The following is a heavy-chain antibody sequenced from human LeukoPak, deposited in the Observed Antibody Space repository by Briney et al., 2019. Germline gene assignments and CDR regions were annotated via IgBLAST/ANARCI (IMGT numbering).Heavy chain of an antibody. Sequence: PGRSLRLSCAASGFTFSSYGMHWVRQAPGKGLEWVAVIWYGGSNKYYADSVKGRFTISRDNSKNTLYLQMNSLRAEDTAVYYCAKDLRGSGVGYYMDVWGKGTTVTVSS. D-gene: IGHD3-10*01. V-gene: IGHV3-30*18. CDR3: AKDLRGSGVGYYMDV. J-gene: IGHJ6*03. CDR1: GFTFSSYG. CDR2: IWYGGSNK.